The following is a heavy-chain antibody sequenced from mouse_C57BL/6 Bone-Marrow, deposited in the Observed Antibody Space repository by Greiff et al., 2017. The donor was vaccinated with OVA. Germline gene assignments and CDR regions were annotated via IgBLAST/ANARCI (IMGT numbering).Heavy chain of an antibody. J-gene: IGHJ2*01. CDR2: IYPGDGDT. Sequence: QVQLQQPGAELVKPGASVKISCKASGYAFSSYWMNWVKQRPGKGLEWIGQIYPGDGDTHYNGKFKGKATLTADKSSRTAYMQLSSLTSVDSAVYFFAIVVLHVFDYWGQGTTLTVSS. CDR1: GYAFSSYW. V-gene: IGHV1-80*01. D-gene: IGHD1-3*01. CDR3: AIVVLHVFDY.